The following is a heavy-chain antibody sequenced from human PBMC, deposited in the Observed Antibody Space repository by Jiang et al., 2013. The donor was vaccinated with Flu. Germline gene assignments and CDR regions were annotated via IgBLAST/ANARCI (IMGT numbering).Heavy chain of an antibody. Sequence: SGAEVKKPGASVKVSCKTSGYRFNGYYIHWVRQAPGHGLEWMGIINPDVGKTNYAQKFQGRVTMTRDMSTRTVYMELTSLRYDDTAVYYCAREMRTNLLWIGYWGQGTLVSVSS. CDR3: AREMRTNLLWIGY. D-gene: IGHD2-21*01. CDR2: INPDVGKT. J-gene: IGHJ4*02. V-gene: IGHV1-46*02. CDR1: GYRFNGYY.